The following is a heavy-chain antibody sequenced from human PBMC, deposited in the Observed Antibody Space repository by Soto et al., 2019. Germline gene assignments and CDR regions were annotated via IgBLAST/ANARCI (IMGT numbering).Heavy chain of an antibody. CDR1: GYTFTSYG. Sequence: VASVKVSCKTSGYTFTSYGISRVRQAPGQGLEWMGWISAYNGNTNYAQNLQGRVTITTDTSTSTAYMELRSLRSDDTAVYYCARSSLAAAGQDYYYYYGMDVWGQGTTVTVSS. CDR2: ISAYNGNT. CDR3: ARSSLAAAGQDYYYYYGMDV. V-gene: IGHV1-18*01. D-gene: IGHD6-13*01. J-gene: IGHJ6*02.